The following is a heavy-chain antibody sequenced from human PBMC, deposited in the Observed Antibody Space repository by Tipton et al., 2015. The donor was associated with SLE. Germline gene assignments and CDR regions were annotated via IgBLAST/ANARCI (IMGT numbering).Heavy chain of an antibody. J-gene: IGHJ3*01. CDR1: GTSITSGSHY. D-gene: IGHD3-10*01. V-gene: IGHV4-61*09. CDR2: IYATGIT. CDR3: ARPERVLRHDSFDV. Sequence: TLSLTCSVSGTSITSGSHYWSWVRQPAGKGLEWIGHIYATGITDYNPSLRRRVTISIDTSKNQFSLKLSSVTAADTAVYYCARPERVLRHDSFDVWGQGTLVTVSS.